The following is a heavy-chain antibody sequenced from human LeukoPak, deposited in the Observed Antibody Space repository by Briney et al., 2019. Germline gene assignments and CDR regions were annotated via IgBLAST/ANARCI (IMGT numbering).Heavy chain of an antibody. CDR3: SRREDSGTSGYYGL. J-gene: IGHJ4*02. D-gene: IGHD3-22*01. Sequence: PSQTLSLTCTVSGGSISSGGYYWSWIRQHPGKGLEWIGYIYYSGSTYYNPSLKSRVTISVDTSKNQFSLKLSSVTAADTAVYYCSRREDSGTSGYYGLWGQGTLVTVSS. CDR2: IYYSGST. CDR1: GGSISSGGYY. V-gene: IGHV4-31*03.